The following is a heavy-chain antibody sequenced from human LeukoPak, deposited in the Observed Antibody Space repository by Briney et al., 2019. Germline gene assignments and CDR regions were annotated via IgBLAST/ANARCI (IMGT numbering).Heavy chain of an antibody. V-gene: IGHV3-53*01. D-gene: IGHD6-13*01. CDR1: GFTVSSNY. J-gene: IGHJ4*02. CDR2: IYSGGST. Sequence: PGGSLRLSCAASGFTVSSNYMSWVRQAPGKGLEWVSVIYSGGSTYYADSVKGRFTISRDNSKNTLYLQMNSLRAEDTAVYYCANFEPGYTSSWYAEFWGQGTLVTVSS. CDR3: ANFEPGYTSSWYAEF.